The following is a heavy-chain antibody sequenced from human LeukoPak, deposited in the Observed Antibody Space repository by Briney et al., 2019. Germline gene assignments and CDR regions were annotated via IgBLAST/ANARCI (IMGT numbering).Heavy chain of an antibody. D-gene: IGHD4-11*01. CDR3: ARDVMTTVWPYDYYYGMDV. J-gene: IGHJ6*02. CDR1: GGSISSYY. CDR2: IYTSGST. V-gene: IGHV4-4*07. Sequence: SETLSLTCTVSGGSISSYYWSWIRQPAGKGLEWIGRIYTSGSTNYNPSLKSRVTMSVDTSKNQFSLKLSSVTAADTAVYYCARDVMTTVWPYDYYYGMDVWGQGATVTVSS.